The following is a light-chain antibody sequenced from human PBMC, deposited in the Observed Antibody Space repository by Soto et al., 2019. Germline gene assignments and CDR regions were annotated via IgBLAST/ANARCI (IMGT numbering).Light chain of an antibody. CDR2: GAS. Sequence: ELVLTQSPGTLSLSPGERATLSCRASQSVSSNYLAWYQQKPGQAPRLLIYGASSRVTGIPDRFSGSGSGTDFTLTINRLEPEDFAVYYCQQYGSSPRAFGQGTKVEIK. CDR1: QSVSSNY. V-gene: IGKV3-20*01. J-gene: IGKJ1*01. CDR3: QQYGSSPRA.